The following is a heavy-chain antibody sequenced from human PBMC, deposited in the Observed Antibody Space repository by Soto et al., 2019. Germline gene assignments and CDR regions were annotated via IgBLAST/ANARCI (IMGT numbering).Heavy chain of an antibody. V-gene: IGHV1-69*06. J-gene: IGHJ6*02. CDR3: ARETAMAGYYYYGMDV. D-gene: IGHD5-18*01. CDR1: GGTFSSYA. Sequence: GASVQVSCKASGGTFSSYAISWVRQAPGQGLEWMGGIIPIFGTANYAQKFQGRVTITADKSTSTAYMELSSLRSEDTAVYYCARETAMAGYYYYGMDVWGQGTTVTVSS. CDR2: IIPIFGTA.